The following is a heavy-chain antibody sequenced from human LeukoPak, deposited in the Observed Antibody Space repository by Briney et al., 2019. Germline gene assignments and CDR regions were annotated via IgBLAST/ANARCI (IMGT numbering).Heavy chain of an antibody. V-gene: IGHV1-69*13. J-gene: IGHJ6*02. CDR3: AASDVLLWFGELRHGMDV. CDR1: GGTFSSYA. D-gene: IGHD3-10*01. CDR2: IIPIFGTA. Sequence: SVKVSCKASGGTFSSYAISWVRQAPGQGLEWMGGIIPIFGTANYAQKFQGRVTITADESTSTAYMELSSLRSEDTAVYYCAASDVLLWFGELRHGMDVWGQGTTVTVSS.